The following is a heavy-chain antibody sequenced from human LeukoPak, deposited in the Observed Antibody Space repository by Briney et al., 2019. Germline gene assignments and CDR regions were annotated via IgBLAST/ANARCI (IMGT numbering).Heavy chain of an antibody. Sequence: GGSLRLSCAASGFLFSNYWMSWVRQAPGKGLEWVANIKPDGTEKYYVDSLKGRFTISRDNAKNSLYLQMNSLRVEDTAVYYCARGGNSSWDYWGQGALVTASS. CDR3: ARGGNSSWDY. V-gene: IGHV3-7*01. J-gene: IGHJ4*02. CDR1: GFLFSNYW. D-gene: IGHD6-6*01. CDR2: IKPDGTEK.